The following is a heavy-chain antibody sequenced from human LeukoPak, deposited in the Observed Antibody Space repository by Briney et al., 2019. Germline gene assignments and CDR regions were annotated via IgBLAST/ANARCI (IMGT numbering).Heavy chain of an antibody. CDR1: GFTVSSNY. V-gene: IGHV3-66*01. Sequence: GGSLRLSCAASGFTVSSNYMSWVRQAPGKGLEWVSVIYSGGSTYYADSVKGRFTISRDNSKNTLYLQMNSLRAEDTAVYYCARGGDGSGSPCFDYWGQGTLVTVSS. D-gene: IGHD3-10*01. J-gene: IGHJ4*02. CDR2: IYSGGST. CDR3: ARGGDGSGSPCFDY.